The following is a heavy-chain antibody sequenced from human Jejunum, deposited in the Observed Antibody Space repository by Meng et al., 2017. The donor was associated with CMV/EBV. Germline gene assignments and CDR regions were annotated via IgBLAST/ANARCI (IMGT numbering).Heavy chain of an antibody. J-gene: IGHJ4*02. D-gene: IGHD6-19*01. CDR1: SFSGAH. CDR2: LHHSVSA. Sequence: SFSGAHWTCIRQSPRKGREWIGQLHHSVSAVYNPSLKSRVAIALHASNNPFSRELSSLTAADTAVYHCARGLQDQTEGIGCFYFDYRCQGTLVTVSS. CDR3: ARGLQDQTEGIGCFYFDY. V-gene: IGHV4-34*01.